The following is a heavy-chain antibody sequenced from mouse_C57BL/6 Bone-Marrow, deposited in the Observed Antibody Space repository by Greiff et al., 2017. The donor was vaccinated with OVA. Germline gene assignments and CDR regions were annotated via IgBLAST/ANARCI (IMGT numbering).Heavy chain of an antibody. Sequence: DVMLVESGGGLVKPGGSLKLSCAASGFTFSSYAMSWVRQTPEKRLEWVATISDGGSYTYYPDNVKGRFTISRDNAKNTLYLQMSHLKSEDTAMYYCARETAVVGDYAMDYWGQGTSVTVSS. CDR1: GFTFSSYA. D-gene: IGHD1-1*01. V-gene: IGHV5-4*01. J-gene: IGHJ4*01. CDR2: ISDGGSYT. CDR3: ARETAVVGDYAMDY.